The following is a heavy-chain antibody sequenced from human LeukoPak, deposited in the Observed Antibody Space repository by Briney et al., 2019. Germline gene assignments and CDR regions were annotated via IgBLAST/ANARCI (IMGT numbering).Heavy chain of an antibody. CDR2: IYTSGST. J-gene: IGHJ6*03. Sequence: SETLSLTCTVSGGSISSYYWSWIRQPAGKGLEWIGRIYTSGSTNYNPSLKSRVTMSVDTSKNQFSLKLSSVTAADTAVYYCARGLRFLDPHGGDDYYYYMDVWGKGTTVTVSS. V-gene: IGHV4-4*07. D-gene: IGHD3-3*01. CDR1: GGSISSYY. CDR3: ARGLRFLDPHGGDDYYYYMDV.